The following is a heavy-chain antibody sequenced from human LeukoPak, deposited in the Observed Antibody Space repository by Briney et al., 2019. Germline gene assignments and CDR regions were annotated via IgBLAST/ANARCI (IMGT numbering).Heavy chain of an antibody. Sequence: GASVKVSCKASGHTFTSYAMHWVRQAPGQRLEWMGWINVGNDNTKYSQKFQGRVTITRDTSASTAYMELSSLRSEDTAVYYCARDTGTIPNFDCWGQGTLVTVSS. CDR3: ARDTGTIPNFDC. V-gene: IGHV1-3*01. CDR2: INVGNDNT. D-gene: IGHD1-1*01. J-gene: IGHJ4*02. CDR1: GHTFTSYA.